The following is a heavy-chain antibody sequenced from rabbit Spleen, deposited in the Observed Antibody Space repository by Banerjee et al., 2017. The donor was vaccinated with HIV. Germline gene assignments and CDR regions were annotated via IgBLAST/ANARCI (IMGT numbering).Heavy chain of an antibody. Sequence: QSLEESGGDLVKPGASLTLTCTASGIDFSSYYYMCWVRQAPGKGLEFIACIYISSGTTYYSSWAKGRFTISKTSSTTVTLQMTSLTAADTATYFCARDIGDDYGYAGWLDLWGPGTLVTVS. V-gene: IGHV1S40*01. J-gene: IGHJ5*01. CDR2: IYISSGTT. D-gene: IGHD6-1*01. CDR3: ARDIGDDYGYAGWLDL. CDR1: GIDFSSYYY.